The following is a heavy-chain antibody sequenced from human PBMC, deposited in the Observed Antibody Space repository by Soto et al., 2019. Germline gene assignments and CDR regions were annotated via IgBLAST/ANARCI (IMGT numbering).Heavy chain of an antibody. V-gene: IGHV1-18*04. D-gene: IGHD2-2*01. CDR1: GYTFTSYG. J-gene: IGHJ6*02. CDR2: ISAYNGNT. Sequence: QVQLVQSGAEVKKPGASVKVSCKASGYTFTSYGISWVRQAPGQGLEWMGWISAYNGNTNYAQKLQGRVTMTTDTSTSNAYMELRSLRSDDTAVYYCARDGIVVVPAATNYYYYGIDVWGQGTTVTVSS. CDR3: ARDGIVVVPAATNYYYYGIDV.